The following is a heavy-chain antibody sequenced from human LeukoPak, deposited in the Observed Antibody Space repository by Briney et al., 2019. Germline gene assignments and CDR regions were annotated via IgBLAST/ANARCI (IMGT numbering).Heavy chain of an antibody. CDR3: ARLRGDSSGYDAFDI. J-gene: IGHJ3*02. CDR2: IYPGDSDA. D-gene: IGHD3-22*01. V-gene: IGHV5-51*01. CDR1: GYSFTVYW. Sequence: GASLKISYPVSGYSFTVYWIGWVRQMPEKGLERMGIIYPGDSDAKDSPAFQGHVTFSVDKSISTAYLQWRSLRASDTAMYYGARLRGDSSGYDAFDIWGQGTMVSVSS.